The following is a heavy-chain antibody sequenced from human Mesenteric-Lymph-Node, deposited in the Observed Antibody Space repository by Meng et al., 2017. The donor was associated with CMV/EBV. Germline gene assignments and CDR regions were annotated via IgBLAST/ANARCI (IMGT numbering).Heavy chain of an antibody. V-gene: IGHV1-69*06. Sequence: TVRSHALTSGRQAPGQWLEWLGGINPMFGSALYALKFQDRVTITADRSTSTAYMELSSLRSEDTAVYYCATTAGYDILTGYPTEFDYLGQGTLVTVSS. CDR3: ATTAGYDILTGYPTEFDY. CDR2: INPMFGSA. J-gene: IGHJ4*02. CDR1: TVRSHA. D-gene: IGHD3-9*01.